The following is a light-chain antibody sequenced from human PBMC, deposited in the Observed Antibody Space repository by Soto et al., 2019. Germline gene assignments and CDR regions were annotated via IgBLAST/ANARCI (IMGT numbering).Light chain of an antibody. CDR1: QSISIW. V-gene: IGKV1-5*03. CDR2: KAS. Sequence: DIQMTQYPSTLSASVGDSVTITCGASQSISIWLAWYQQKPGKAPKILIYKASSLESGVPSRFSGSGSGTEFNLTISSLQPDDFATYYCQQYSTYPPRTFGPGTKVDI. CDR3: QQYSTYPPRT. J-gene: IGKJ1*01.